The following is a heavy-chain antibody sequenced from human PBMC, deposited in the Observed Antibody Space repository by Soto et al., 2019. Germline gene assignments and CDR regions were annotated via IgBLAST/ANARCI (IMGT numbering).Heavy chain of an antibody. CDR2: ISGSGGST. J-gene: IGHJ4*02. CDR1: GFTFSSYA. Sequence: PGGSLRLSCAASGFTFSSYAMSWVRQAPGKGLEWVSAISGSGGSTYYADSVKGRFTISRDNSKNTLYLQMNSLRAEDTAVYYCAKDRDGYNYFIYFDYWGQGTLVTVSS. V-gene: IGHV3-23*01. D-gene: IGHD5-12*01. CDR3: AKDRDGYNYFIYFDY.